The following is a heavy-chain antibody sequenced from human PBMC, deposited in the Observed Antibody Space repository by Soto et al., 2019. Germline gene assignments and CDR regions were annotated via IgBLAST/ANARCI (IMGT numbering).Heavy chain of an antibody. CDR1: GGSISNPIYY. CDR3: AGRTSLTSVEIFSGGLSGYNWVDP. D-gene: IGHD3-3*01. Sequence: SETLSLTCNVSGGSISNPIYYWAWIRQPPGKGLEWIGPIFYNGNSYYNPSLKSRVTMSVDTPQNQFSLKLSSVTAADTAVYYCAGRTSLTSVEIFSGGLSGYNWVDPWGRGTLVTVSS. V-gene: IGHV4-39*01. J-gene: IGHJ5*01. CDR2: IFYNGNS.